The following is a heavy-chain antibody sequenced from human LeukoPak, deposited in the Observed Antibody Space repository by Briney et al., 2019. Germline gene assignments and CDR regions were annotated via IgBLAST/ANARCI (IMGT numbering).Heavy chain of an antibody. CDR1: GFTFSSYS. CDR2: ISSSSSTI. J-gene: IGHJ3*02. Sequence: GGSLRLSCAAAGFTFSSYSMNWVRQAPGKGLEWVSYISSSSSTIYYADSVKGRFTISRDNAKNSLYLQMNSLRAEDTAVYYCARSSSTRRWSFDIWGQGTMVTVSS. D-gene: IGHD2-2*01. CDR3: ARSSSTRRWSFDI. V-gene: IGHV3-48*04.